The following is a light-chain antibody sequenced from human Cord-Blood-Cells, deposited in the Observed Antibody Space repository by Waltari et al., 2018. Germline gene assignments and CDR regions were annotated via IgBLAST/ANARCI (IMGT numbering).Light chain of an antibody. J-gene: IGLJ2*01. CDR3: NSRDSSGNHVV. V-gene: IGLV3-19*01. Sequence: SSVLTQDPAVSVALGQTVRINCQGDSLRMYYLSWYQQKSGQAPVLVIYGKNNRPSGIPDRFSGSSSGNTASLTITGAQAEDEADYYCNSRDSSGNHVVFGGGTKLTVL. CDR2: GKN. CDR1: SLRMYY.